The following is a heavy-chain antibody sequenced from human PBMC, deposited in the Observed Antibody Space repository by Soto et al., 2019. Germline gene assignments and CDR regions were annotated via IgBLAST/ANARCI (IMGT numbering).Heavy chain of an antibody. D-gene: IGHD4-17*01. CDR2: IGSDGRRA. CDR1: GFTFGRHG. V-gene: IGHV3-33*01. Sequence: QVQLVESGGGVVQPGGSLRLSCAASGFTFGRHGMHWVRQAPGKGLEWVAVIGSDGRRASYADSVKGRFTISRDNGQNTLYLKINSLRAEETAVYYGARDDDYGDNGLDYWGQGTLVTVSS. J-gene: IGHJ4*02. CDR3: ARDDDYGDNGLDY.